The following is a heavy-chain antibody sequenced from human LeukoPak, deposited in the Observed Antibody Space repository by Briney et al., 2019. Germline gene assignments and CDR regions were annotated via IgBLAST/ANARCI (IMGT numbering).Heavy chain of an antibody. V-gene: IGHV3-7*03. D-gene: IGHD1-1*01. CDR3: VRVVTTGSGWYHFDN. CDR2: INQDGSEI. CDR1: GFTFKDYW. Sequence: PGGSLRLSCEASGFTFKDYWMTWVRQAPGKGPEWVANINQDGSEIYYVDSVKGRFTISRDNAKSSLYLQMSSLKTEDTAVYYCVRVVTTGSGWYHFDNWGLGTLVTVSS. J-gene: IGHJ4*02.